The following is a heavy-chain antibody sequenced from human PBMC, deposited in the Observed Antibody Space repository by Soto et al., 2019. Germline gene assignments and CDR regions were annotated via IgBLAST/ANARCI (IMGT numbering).Heavy chain of an antibody. CDR1: GGSISRGGYS. J-gene: IGHJ5*02. CDR3: ARDDPWFDP. Sequence: PSETLSLTCAVSGGSISRGGYSWSWIRQPPGKGLEWIGYIYHSGSTYYNPSLKSRVTISVDRSKNQFSLKLSSVTAADTAVYYCARDDPWFDPWGQGTLVTVSS. CDR2: IYHSGST. V-gene: IGHV4-30-2*01.